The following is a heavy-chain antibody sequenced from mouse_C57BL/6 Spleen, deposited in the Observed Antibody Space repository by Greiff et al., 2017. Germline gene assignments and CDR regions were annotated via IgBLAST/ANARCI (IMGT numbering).Heavy chain of an antibody. Sequence: VQLQQSGTELVKPGASVKLSCKASGYTFTSYWMHWVKQRPGQGLEWIGNINPSNGGTNYNEKFKSQATLTVDKSSSTAYMQLSSLTSEDSAVYYCARSGYDYGYAMDYWGQGTSVTVSS. V-gene: IGHV1-53*01. J-gene: IGHJ4*01. CDR3: ARSGYDYGYAMDY. CDR2: INPSNGGT. D-gene: IGHD2-4*01. CDR1: GYTFTSYW.